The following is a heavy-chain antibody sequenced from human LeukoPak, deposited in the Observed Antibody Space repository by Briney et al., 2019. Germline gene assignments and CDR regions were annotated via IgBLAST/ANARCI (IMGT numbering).Heavy chain of an antibody. CDR3: AHSVVYYSVRYFDWLSLYYFDY. CDR2: IYWDDDK. V-gene: IGHV2-5*02. D-gene: IGHD3-9*01. CDR1: GFSLSTSGVG. Sequence: SGPTLVNPTQTLTLTCTFSGFSLSTSGVGVGWIRQPPGKALEWLALIYWDDDKRYSPSLKSRLTITKDTSKNQVVLTMTNMDPVDTATYYCAHSVVYYSVRYFDWLSLYYFDYWGQGTLVTVSS. J-gene: IGHJ4*02.